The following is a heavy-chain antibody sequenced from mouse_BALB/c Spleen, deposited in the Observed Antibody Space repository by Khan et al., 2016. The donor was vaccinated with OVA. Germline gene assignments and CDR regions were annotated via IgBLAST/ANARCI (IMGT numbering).Heavy chain of an antibody. CDR3: ARDFHYHGSRWALDY. Sequence: QVQLQQSGAELARPGASVKMSCKASGYTFTSYSMHWIKQRPGQGLEWIGNINPSNGYTNHNQKFRDKATLTADKSSSTAYMQLSSLTSEDSAVYYCARDFHYHGSRWALDYWGQGTSVTVSS. CDR2: INPSNGYT. CDR1: GYTFTSYS. J-gene: IGHJ4*01. D-gene: IGHD1-1*01. V-gene: IGHV1-4*01.